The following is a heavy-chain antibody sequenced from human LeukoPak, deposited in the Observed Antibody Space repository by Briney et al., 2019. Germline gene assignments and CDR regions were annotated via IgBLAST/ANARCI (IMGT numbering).Heavy chain of an antibody. J-gene: IGHJ4*02. CDR1: GYTFSAYA. V-gene: IGHV7-4-1*02. CDR2: INTNTGNP. D-gene: IGHD2-2*01. Sequence: ASVKVSCKASGYTFSAYAMNWVRQAPGQGLEWMGWINTNTGNPTSAQGFTGRFVFSLDTSVSTAYLQISSLKAEDTAVYYCARDWDHCSSTSCTTPSLDYWGQGTLVTVSS. CDR3: ARDWDHCSSTSCTTPSLDY.